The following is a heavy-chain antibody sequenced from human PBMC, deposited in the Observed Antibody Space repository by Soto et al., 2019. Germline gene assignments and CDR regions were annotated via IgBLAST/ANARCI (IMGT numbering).Heavy chain of an antibody. V-gene: IGHV3-33*01. CDR2: IWYDGTQK. D-gene: IGHD4-17*01. J-gene: IGHJ4*02. Sequence: QVQLEESGGGVVQPGRSLRLSCEASGFTFNTYSMHWVRQPPGKGLEWLAAIWYDGTQKYYADSVKGRFIISRDNSKKTLYLEMNSLRAEDTGVYYCASAGWTTVTGLWNFDAWGQGTLVTVSS. CDR1: GFTFNTYS. CDR3: ASAGWTTVTGLWNFDA.